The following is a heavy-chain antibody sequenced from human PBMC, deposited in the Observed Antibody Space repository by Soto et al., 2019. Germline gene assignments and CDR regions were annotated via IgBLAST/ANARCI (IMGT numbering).Heavy chain of an antibody. Sequence: GASVKVSCKASGGTFSSYAISWVRQAPGQGLEWMGGIIPIFGTANYAQKFQGRVTITADESTSTAYMELRSLRSDDTAVYYCARESSSWYPGLDYWGQGTLVTVSS. D-gene: IGHD6-13*01. CDR2: IIPIFGTA. CDR3: ARESSSWYPGLDY. CDR1: GGTFSSYA. V-gene: IGHV1-69*13. J-gene: IGHJ4*02.